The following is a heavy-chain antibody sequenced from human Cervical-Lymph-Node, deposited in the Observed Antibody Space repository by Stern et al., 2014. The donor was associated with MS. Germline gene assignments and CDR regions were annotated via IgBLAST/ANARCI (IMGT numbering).Heavy chain of an antibody. CDR1: GGTFSDYT. V-gene: IGHV1-69*01. J-gene: IGHJ5*02. CDR2: IIPIFGSA. Sequence: QVQLVQSGAEVKQPGSSVRVSCKASGGTFSDYTVTWVRQAPGQGLEWVGGIIPIFGSANYAPRFQGRVTIIADESTSTAYMELSSLRSDDTAVYYCARDEGALNLWGQGTLVTVSS. CDR3: ARDEGALNL.